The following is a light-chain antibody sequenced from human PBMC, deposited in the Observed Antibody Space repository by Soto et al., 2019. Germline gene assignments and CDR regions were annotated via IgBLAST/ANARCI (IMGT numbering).Light chain of an antibody. J-gene: IGKJ2*01. Sequence: EIVLTQSPGTLSLSPGERVILSCSASQRVSSSYLAWYQQKSGQAPTILIFGASSRATGIPDRLSGSGSGTDFTLTISRLEPEDCAVDYCQQYGSSPYTFGQRTKLDIK. CDR2: GAS. CDR3: QQYGSSPYT. V-gene: IGKV3-20*01. CDR1: QRVSSSY.